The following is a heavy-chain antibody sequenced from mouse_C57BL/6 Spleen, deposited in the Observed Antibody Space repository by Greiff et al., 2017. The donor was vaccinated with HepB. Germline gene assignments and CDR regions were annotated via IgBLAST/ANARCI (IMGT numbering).Heavy chain of an antibody. V-gene: IGHV5-4*01. CDR3: ARELGRVLSY. D-gene: IGHD4-1*01. CDR2: ISDGGSYT. Sequence: EVQLVESGGGLVKPGGSLKLSCAASGFTFSSYAMSWVRQTPEKRLEWVATISDGGSYTYYPDNVKGRFTISRDNAKNNLYLQMSHLKSEDTAMYYCARELGRVLSYWGQGTLVTVSA. CDR1: GFTFSSYA. J-gene: IGHJ3*01.